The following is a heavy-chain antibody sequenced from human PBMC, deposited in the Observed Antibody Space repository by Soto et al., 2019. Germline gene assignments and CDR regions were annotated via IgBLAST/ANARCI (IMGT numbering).Heavy chain of an antibody. V-gene: IGHV4-30-2*01. CDR1: GGSISSGGYS. J-gene: IGHJ4*02. CDR2: IYHSGGT. Sequence: QLQLQESGSGLVKPSQTLSLTCAVSGGSISSGGYSWSWIRQPPGKGLEWIGYIYHSGGTYYKPSHERRVTISGDRSKNQSSLKLSSVSAADTAVYSLWVVTRDYWGQGTLVAVSS. CDR3: WVVTRDY. D-gene: IGHD3-22*01.